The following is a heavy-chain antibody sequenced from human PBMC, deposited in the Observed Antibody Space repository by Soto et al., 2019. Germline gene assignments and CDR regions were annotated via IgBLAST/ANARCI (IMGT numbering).Heavy chain of an antibody. CDR1: GGSISSGDYY. Sequence: QVQLHESGPGLVKPSQTLSLTCTVSGGSISSGDYYWSWIRQPPGKGLEWIGYIYYSGSTYYNPSLKSRVTISVDTSMNQFSLKLSSVTAADTAVYYCARAVTIFGVLMGAFDIWGQGTMVTVSS. CDR3: ARAVTIFGVLMGAFDI. CDR2: IYYSGST. J-gene: IGHJ3*02. V-gene: IGHV4-30-4*01. D-gene: IGHD3-3*01.